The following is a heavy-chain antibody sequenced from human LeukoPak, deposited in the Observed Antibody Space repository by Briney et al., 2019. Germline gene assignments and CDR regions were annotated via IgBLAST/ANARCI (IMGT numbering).Heavy chain of an antibody. CDR3: ARDLELERNRWNYFES. D-gene: IGHD1-1*01. J-gene: IGHJ4*02. Sequence: SETLSLTCTVSGGSISSYYWSWIRQPPGKGLEWIGYIYYSGSTNYNPSLKSRVTISVDTSKNQFSLKLSSVTAADTAVYYCARDLELERNRWNYFESWGQGTLVTVSS. CDR2: IYYSGST. V-gene: IGHV4-59*01. CDR1: GGSISSYY.